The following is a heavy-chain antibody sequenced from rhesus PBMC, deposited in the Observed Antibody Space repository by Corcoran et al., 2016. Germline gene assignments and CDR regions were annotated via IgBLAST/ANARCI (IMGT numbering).Heavy chain of an antibody. J-gene: IGHJ4*01. Sequence: QVQLQESGPGLVKPSETLSLTCAVSGGSISSGYYYWRWIRQPPGKGLEWIGYITYSGSTSYNPSLKSRGIISRDTSKNQFYLKLSSVTAADTAVYYCARDNSSGRRYFDYWGQGVLVTVSS. CDR2: ITYSGST. CDR3: ARDNSSGRRYFDY. D-gene: IGHD6-31*01. CDR1: GGSISSGYYY. V-gene: IGHV4-122*02.